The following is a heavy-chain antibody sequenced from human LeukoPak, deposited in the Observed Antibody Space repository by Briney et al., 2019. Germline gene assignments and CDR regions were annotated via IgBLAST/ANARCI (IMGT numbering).Heavy chain of an antibody. CDR2: ISYDGINK. Sequence: GRSLRLSCAASGFTFSSYGMHWVRQAPGKGLEWVAVISYDGINKYYADSVKGRFTISRDNSKNTLYLQMNSLRAEDTAVYYCAKVGSSGYYDSSGYWRARELYWGQGTLVTVSS. D-gene: IGHD3-22*01. J-gene: IGHJ4*02. CDR1: GFTFSSYG. V-gene: IGHV3-30*18. CDR3: AKVGSSGYYDSSGYWRARELY.